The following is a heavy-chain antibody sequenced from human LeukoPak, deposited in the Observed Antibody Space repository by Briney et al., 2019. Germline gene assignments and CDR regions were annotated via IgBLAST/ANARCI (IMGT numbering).Heavy chain of an antibody. J-gene: IGHJ6*03. V-gene: IGHV4-59*02. CDR1: GGSVNRYY. CDR2: IYYSGAT. Sequence: SETLSLTCSVSGGSVNRYYWSRIRQPPGKGLEWIGFIYYSGATNYSPSLESRVTISIDTSRNQFSLRLTSVTAADTAVYFCARSTNYYYFYLDVWGRGTTVTVS. CDR3: ARSTNYYYFYLDV.